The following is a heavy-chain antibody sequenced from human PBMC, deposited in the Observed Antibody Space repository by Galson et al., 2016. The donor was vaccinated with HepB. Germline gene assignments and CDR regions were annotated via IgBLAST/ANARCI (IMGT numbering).Heavy chain of an antibody. CDR3: ARGPPTVGAISALLDY. CDR2: ISYDGSNK. Sequence: SLRLSCAASGFTFSSYGMHWVREAPGKGLEWVAVISYDGSNKYYADSVKGRFTISRDNSKNTLYLQMNSLRAEDTAVYYCARGPPTVGAISALLDYWGQGTLVTVSS. V-gene: IGHV3-30*03. J-gene: IGHJ4*02. D-gene: IGHD1-26*01. CDR1: GFTFSSYG.